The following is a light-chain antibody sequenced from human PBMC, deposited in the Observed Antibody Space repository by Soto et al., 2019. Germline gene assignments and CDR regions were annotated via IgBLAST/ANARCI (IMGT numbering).Light chain of an antibody. J-gene: IGLJ2*01. Sequence: QSALTQPASVSGSPGQSITISCTGTSSDVGGYNHVSWYQQHPGKAPKLIIYDVTDRPSGVSNRFSGSKSGNTASLTISGLQAEDEADYYCSSYTSSSTHVVFGGGTKLTVL. V-gene: IGLV2-14*01. CDR3: SSYTSSSTHVV. CDR2: DVT. CDR1: SSDVGGYNH.